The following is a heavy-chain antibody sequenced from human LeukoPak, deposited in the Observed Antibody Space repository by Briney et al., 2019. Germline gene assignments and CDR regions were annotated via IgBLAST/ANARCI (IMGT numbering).Heavy chain of an antibody. Sequence: GRSLRLSCAASGFTFDDYAMHWVRQAPGKGLEWVSGISWNSGSIGYADSVKGRFTISRDNAKNSLYLQMNSLRADDAALYYCVRGGDYAGIAARHDFWGRGTLVTVSS. CDR1: GFTFDDYA. CDR2: ISWNSGSI. D-gene: IGHD4-23*01. V-gene: IGHV3-9*01. CDR3: VRGGDYAGIAARHDF. J-gene: IGHJ4*02.